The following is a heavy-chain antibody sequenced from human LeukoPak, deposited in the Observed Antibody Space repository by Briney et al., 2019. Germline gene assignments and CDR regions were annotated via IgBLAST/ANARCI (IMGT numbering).Heavy chain of an antibody. V-gene: IGHV1-8*01. D-gene: IGHD3/OR15-3a*01. CDR3: AREPRGLEDY. CDR2: MDPNSDNT. J-gene: IGHJ4*02. Sequence: GASVKVSCKASGYTFTSYDINWVRQATGQGLEWMGWMDPNSDNTGYAQKFQGRVTMTRNTSISTAYMELSSLRSEDTAVYYCAREPRGLEDYWGQGTLVTVSS. CDR1: GYTFTSYD.